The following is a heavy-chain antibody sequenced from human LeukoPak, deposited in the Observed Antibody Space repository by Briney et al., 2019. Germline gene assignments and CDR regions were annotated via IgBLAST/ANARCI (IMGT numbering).Heavy chain of an antibody. CDR2: MNPNSGNT. J-gene: IGHJ4*02. Sequence: ASVKVSCKASGYTFTSYDINWVRQATGQGLERRGWMNPNSGNTGYAQKFQGRVTMTRNTSISTAYMELSSLRSEDTAVYYCARTLKGREILGSRLGELSLGYYWGQGTLVTVSS. CDR1: GYTFTSYD. CDR3: ARTLKGREILGSRLGELSLGYY. D-gene: IGHD3-16*02. V-gene: IGHV1-8*01.